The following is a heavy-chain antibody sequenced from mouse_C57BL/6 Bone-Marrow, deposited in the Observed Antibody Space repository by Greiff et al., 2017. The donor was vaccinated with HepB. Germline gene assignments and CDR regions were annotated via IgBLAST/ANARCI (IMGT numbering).Heavy chain of an antibody. CDR3: AREVVTTGWYFDV. CDR1: GYTFTSYW. Sequence: QVQLQQPGAELVKPGASVKLSCKASGYTFTSYWMQWVKQRPGQGLVWIGEIDPSDSYTNYNQKFKGKATLTVDTSSSTAYMQLSSLTSEDSAVYYCAREVVTTGWYFDVWGTGTTVTVSS. J-gene: IGHJ1*03. D-gene: IGHD2-2*01. V-gene: IGHV1-50*01. CDR2: IDPSDSYT.